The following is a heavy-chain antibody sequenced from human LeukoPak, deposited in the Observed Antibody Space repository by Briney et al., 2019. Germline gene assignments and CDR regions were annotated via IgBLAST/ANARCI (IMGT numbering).Heavy chain of an antibody. CDR2: IYYSGST. J-gene: IGHJ5*02. V-gene: IGHV4-30-4*08. CDR1: GGSISSGDYY. Sequence: PSQTLSLTCTVSGGSISSGDYYRSWIRQPPGKGLEWIGYIYYSGSTYYNPSLKSRVTISVDTSKNQFSLKLSSVTAADTAVYYCARATLDCSSTSCYGIGDWFDPWGQGTLVTVSS. D-gene: IGHD2-2*01. CDR3: ARATLDCSSTSCYGIGDWFDP.